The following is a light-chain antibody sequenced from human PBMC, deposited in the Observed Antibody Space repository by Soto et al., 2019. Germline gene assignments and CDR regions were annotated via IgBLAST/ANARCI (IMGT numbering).Light chain of an antibody. CDR2: EAS. Sequence: GDIVTITCRASRNTTTWLAWYQQKPGKAPKLLIYEASNLESGVPSRFSGSGSGTEFTLTISSLQPEDSATYFCQQYKTYSTWTFGQGTKVDIK. CDR3: QQYKTYSTWT. CDR1: RNTTTW. J-gene: IGKJ1*01. V-gene: IGKV1-5*01.